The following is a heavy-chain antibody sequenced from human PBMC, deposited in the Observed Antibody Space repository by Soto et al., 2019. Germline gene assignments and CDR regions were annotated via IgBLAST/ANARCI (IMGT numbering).Heavy chain of an antibody. CDR1: GGSISSGDYY. D-gene: IGHD1-26*01. V-gene: IGHV4-30-4*01. CDR2: IYYSGST. Sequence: SETLSLTCTVSGGSISSGDYYWSWIRQPPGKGLEWIGYIYYSGSTYYNPSLKSRVTISVDTSKNQFSLKLSSVTAADTAVYYCARAEELATSTLYYYYYYRMDVWGQGTTVT. J-gene: IGHJ6*02. CDR3: ARAEELATSTLYYYYYYRMDV.